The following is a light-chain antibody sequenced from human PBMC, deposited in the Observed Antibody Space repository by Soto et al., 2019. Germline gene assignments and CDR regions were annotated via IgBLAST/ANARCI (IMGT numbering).Light chain of an antibody. V-gene: IGLV2-14*01. CDR3: SSHTLSRALQV. J-gene: IGLJ1*01. CDR2: GVS. Sequence: QSVLTQPASVSGSPGQSITISCSGTISDFVVYNYVSWYQQHPGKAPKLMLYGVSKRPSGVSNRFSGSKSGNTSSLTISGLQDEDEADYSCSSHTLSRALQVFGTGTKLTVL. CDR1: ISDFVVYNY.